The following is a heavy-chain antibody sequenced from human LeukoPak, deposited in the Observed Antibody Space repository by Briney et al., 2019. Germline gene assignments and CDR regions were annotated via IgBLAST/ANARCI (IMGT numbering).Heavy chain of an antibody. CDR3: ARESKRVGATKMFDY. D-gene: IGHD1-26*01. V-gene: IGHV3-33*08. Sequence: GGSLRLSCAASGFTFSSYSMNWVRQAPGKGLEWVAVIWYDGSNKYYADSVKGRFTISRDNSKNTLYLQMNSLKAEDTAVYYCARESKRVGATKMFDYWGQGTLVTVSS. J-gene: IGHJ4*02. CDR2: IWYDGSNK. CDR1: GFTFSSYS.